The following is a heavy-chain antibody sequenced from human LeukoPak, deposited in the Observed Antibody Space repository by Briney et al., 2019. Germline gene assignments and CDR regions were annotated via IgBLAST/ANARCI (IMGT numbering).Heavy chain of an antibody. CDR1: GGSISSGGYY. J-gene: IGHJ6*04. D-gene: IGHD2-15*01. CDR2: IYYSGST. Sequence: SETLSLTCTVSGGSISSGGYYWSWIRQHPGKGLEWIGYIYYSGSTYYNPSLKRRVTISVDTSKNQFSLKLSSVTAADTAVYYCARDGGSQTNYYYYGMDVWGKGTTVTVSS. V-gene: IGHV4-31*03. CDR3: ARDGGSQTNYYYYGMDV.